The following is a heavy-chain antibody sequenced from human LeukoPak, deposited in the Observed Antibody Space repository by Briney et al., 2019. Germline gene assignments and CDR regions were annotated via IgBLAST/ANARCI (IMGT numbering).Heavy chain of an antibody. CDR1: GFTLINAW. V-gene: IGHV3-15*01. CDR3: VTERAGAFEI. Sequence: GGSLRLSCAASGFTLINAWMNWVRQTPGKGMEWIGLIKSISDGGTIDYAAPVKGRFTISRDDTKNTLLLQMNSLKTDDTGIYYCVTERAGAFEIWGQGTMVTVSS. J-gene: IGHJ3*02. CDR2: IKSISDGGTI.